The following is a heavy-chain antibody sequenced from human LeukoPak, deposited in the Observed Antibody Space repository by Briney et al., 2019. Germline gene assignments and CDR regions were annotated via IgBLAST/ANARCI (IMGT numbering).Heavy chain of an antibody. CDR2: ISSSGSTI. CDR1: GFXFSSYS. V-gene: IGHV3-48*02. J-gene: IGHJ4*02. CDR3: ARTTVFDY. Sequence: PGGSLRLSCATSGFXFSSYSMSWVRQAPGKGLEWVSYISSSGSTIYYAASVKGRFIISRDNARKSVSLQMNSLRDEDTAVYYCARTTVFDYWGQGTLVTVSS. D-gene: IGHD1-14*01.